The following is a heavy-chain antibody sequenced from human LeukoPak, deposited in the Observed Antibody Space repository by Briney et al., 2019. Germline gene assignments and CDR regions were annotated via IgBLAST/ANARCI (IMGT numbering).Heavy chain of an antibody. Sequence: GGSLRLSCAASGFTFSDYYMSWIRQAPGKGLEWVSYISSSGSTIYYADSVKGRFTISRDNSKNTLYLQMNSLRAEDTAVYYCATLYGSGTSFDYWGQGTLVTVSS. CDR3: ATLYGSGTSFDY. V-gene: IGHV3-11*01. D-gene: IGHD3-10*01. J-gene: IGHJ4*02. CDR1: GFTFSDYY. CDR2: ISSSGSTI.